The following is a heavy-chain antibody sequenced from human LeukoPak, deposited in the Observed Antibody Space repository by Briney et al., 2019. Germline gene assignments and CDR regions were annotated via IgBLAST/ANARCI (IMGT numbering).Heavy chain of an antibody. V-gene: IGHV3-30*04. CDR2: IPYDGSNR. CDR3: ARDPAAAGNPAEYFQH. Sequence: GESLTLSCAPAGFTFSSYAMHWVRPAQGKVLEWVAVIPYDGSNRYYADSVKGRFTISRDNSKNTLYLQMNSLRAEDTAVYYCARDPAAAGNPAEYFQHWGQGTLVTVSS. D-gene: IGHD6-13*01. CDR1: GFTFSSYA. J-gene: IGHJ1*01.